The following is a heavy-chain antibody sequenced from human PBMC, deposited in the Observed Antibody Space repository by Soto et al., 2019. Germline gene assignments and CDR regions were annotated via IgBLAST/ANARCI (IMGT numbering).Heavy chain of an antibody. CDR2: IYSGGST. D-gene: IGHD5-12*01. CDR1: GFTVSSNY. V-gene: IGHV3-53*01. J-gene: IGHJ4*02. CDR3: ARGAVVATMYRN. Sequence: GGSLRLSCAASGFTVSSNYMSWVRQAPGKGLEWVSVIYSGGSTYYADSVKGRFTISRDNSKNTLYLQMNSLRAEGTAVYYCARGAVVATMYRNWGQGTLVTVSS.